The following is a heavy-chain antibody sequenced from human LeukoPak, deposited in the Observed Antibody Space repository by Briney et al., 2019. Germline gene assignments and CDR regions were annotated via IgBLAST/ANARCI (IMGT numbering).Heavy chain of an antibody. CDR1: GFTFSSFS. CDR3: ATLGGVSYFDY. CDR2: IRSDGSNK. Sequence: PGGSLRLSCAASGFTFSSFSMNWVRQAPGKGLEWVAFIRSDGSNKYYADPVKGRFTISRDNSENTLYLQMNSLRAEDTAVYYCATLGGVSYFDYWGQGTLVTVSS. V-gene: IGHV3-30*02. J-gene: IGHJ4*02. D-gene: IGHD3-16*02.